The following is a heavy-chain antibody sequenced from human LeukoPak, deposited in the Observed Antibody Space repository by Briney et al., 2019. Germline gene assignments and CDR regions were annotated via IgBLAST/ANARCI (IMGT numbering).Heavy chain of an antibody. J-gene: IGHJ4*02. Sequence: SETLSLTCAVSGGSISSSNWWSWVRQPPGKGLEWIGEIYHSGSTNYNPSLKSRVTISVDKSKNQFSLKLSSVTAADTAVYYCATRDSSGYYFDYWGQGTLVTVSS. V-gene: IGHV4-4*02. CDR3: ATRDSSGYYFDY. D-gene: IGHD3-22*01. CDR2: IYHSGST. CDR1: GGSISSSNW.